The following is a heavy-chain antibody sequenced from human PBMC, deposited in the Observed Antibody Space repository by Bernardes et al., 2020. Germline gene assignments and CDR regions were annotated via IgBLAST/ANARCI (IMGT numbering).Heavy chain of an antibody. CDR2: LYSGDNT. Sequence: GGSLRLSCAASGFTVTSNYISWIRQAPGKGLEWVSILYSGDNTYYADSVKGRFTISRDNSKNTLYLQMNSLRAEDTAVYYCARDRGDYANWVDPWGQGTLVTVSS. V-gene: IGHV3-66*01. J-gene: IGHJ5*02. CDR3: ARDRGDYANWVDP. D-gene: IGHD4-17*01. CDR1: GFTVTSNY.